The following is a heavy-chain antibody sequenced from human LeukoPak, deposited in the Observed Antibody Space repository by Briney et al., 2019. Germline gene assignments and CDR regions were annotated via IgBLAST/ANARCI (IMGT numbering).Heavy chain of an antibody. Sequence: ASVKVSCKASVYTFTVYYMHWVRQAPGQGLEWLGWINPSSGAINYAQKFQGRVTMTRDSSISTAYMELNRLTSDDTAVYYCARGGDGYNSGPRGTYWGQGTLVTVSS. CDR1: VYTFTVYY. CDR3: ARGGDGYNSGPRGTY. V-gene: IGHV1-2*02. J-gene: IGHJ4*02. CDR2: INPSSGAI. D-gene: IGHD5-24*01.